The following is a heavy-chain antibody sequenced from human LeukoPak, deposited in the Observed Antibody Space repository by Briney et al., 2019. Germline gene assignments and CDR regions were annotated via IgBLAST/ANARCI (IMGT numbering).Heavy chain of an antibody. Sequence: GSSVKVSCKASGGTFSSYAISWVRQAPGQGLEWMGRIIPILGIANYAQKFQGRVTITADKSTSTAYMELSSLRSEDTAMYYCARESYSGNPYFDYWGRGTLATVSS. V-gene: IGHV1-69*04. CDR2: IIPILGIA. CDR3: ARESYSGNPYFDY. D-gene: IGHD4-23*01. CDR1: GGTFSSYA. J-gene: IGHJ4*02.